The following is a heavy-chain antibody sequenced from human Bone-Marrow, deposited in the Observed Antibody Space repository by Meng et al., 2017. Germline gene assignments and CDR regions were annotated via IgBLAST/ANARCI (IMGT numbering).Heavy chain of an antibody. CDR3: AKDIGVLYYYGMDV. V-gene: IGHV3-7*01. CDR2: IKQDGSEK. J-gene: IGHJ6*02. CDR1: RFTFSSYW. D-gene: IGHD6-19*01. Sequence: GESLKISCAASRFTFSSYWMSWVRQAPGKGLEWVANIKQDGSEKHYVDSVKGRFTISRDNAKNPLYLQMNSLRVEDTAVYYCAKDIGVLYYYGMDVWGQGTTVTVSS.